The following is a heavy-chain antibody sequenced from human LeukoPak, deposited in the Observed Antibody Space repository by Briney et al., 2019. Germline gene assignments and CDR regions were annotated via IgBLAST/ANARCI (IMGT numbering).Heavy chain of an antibody. J-gene: IGHJ4*02. V-gene: IGHV4-4*02. Sequence: SETLSLTCAVSGDSISSRNWRNWVRQSPGKGLDWVGEISHGGITKHNPSLKNRVTISKDNSRNEFSLKLNSVTAADTAVYFCARSAGWWSLDYWGQGALVTVSA. CDR1: GDSISSRNW. CDR2: ISHGGIT. CDR3: ARSAGWWSLDY. D-gene: IGHD2-8*02.